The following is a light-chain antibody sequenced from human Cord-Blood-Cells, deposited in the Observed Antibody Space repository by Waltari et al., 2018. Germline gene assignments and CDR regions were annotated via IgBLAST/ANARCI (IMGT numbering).Light chain of an antibody. CDR1: QSVSIY. V-gene: IGKV3-11*01. CDR3: QQRSNWPYT. J-gene: IGKJ2*01. CDR2: DAS. Sequence: EIVLTQSPATVSLSTGERATLSCRASQSVSIYLALYQQTPGQAPRRLLYDASNRATGIPTMFSGSGSVTVFMLTITSLAPEDFAVYYCQQRSNWPYTFGQGTKLEIK.